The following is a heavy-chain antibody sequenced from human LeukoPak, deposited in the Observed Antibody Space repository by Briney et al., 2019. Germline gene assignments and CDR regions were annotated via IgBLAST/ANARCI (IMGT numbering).Heavy chain of an antibody. CDR1: GFTFSNTW. J-gene: IGHJ4*02. CDR2: IQSKTDGGTT. V-gene: IGHV3-15*01. CDR3: ATLTVRGVINI. Sequence: GGSLRLSCAASGFTFSNTWMNWVRQAPGKGLEWVGRIQSKTDGGTTEYAAPVKGRFTISRDDSKTTLYLQMNSLKTEDTTVYYCATLTVRGVINIWGQGTLVTVSS. D-gene: IGHD3-10*01.